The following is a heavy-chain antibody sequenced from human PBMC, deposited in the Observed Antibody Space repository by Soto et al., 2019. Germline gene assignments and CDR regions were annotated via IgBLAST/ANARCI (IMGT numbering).Heavy chain of an antibody. V-gene: IGHV3-30*18. CDR3: AKVREDIVLLVALDY. Sequence: GGSLRLSCAASGFTFSDYGMHWVRQAPGKGLEWVAVMSYDGSNKYYADSVKGRFTISRDNSKNTLYLQMNRLRDEDTAVYYCAKVREDIVLLVALDYWGQGTQVTVSS. J-gene: IGHJ4*02. D-gene: IGHD2-8*01. CDR1: GFTFSDYG. CDR2: MSYDGSNK.